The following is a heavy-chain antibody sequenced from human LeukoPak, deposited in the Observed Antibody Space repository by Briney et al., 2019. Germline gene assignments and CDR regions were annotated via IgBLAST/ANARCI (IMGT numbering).Heavy chain of an antibody. D-gene: IGHD4-23*01. CDR1: GFTFSSYG. CDR3: AKAGYCGSNSNPPGH. CDR2: IGGSGTDI. V-gene: IGHV3-21*01. J-gene: IGHJ4*02. Sequence: GGSLRLSCAASGFTFSSYGMNWVRQAPGKGLEWVSSIGGSGTDIYYAGSVKGRFTISRDNAKNSLYLQINSLIDEDTAVYYSAKAGYCGSNSNPPGHWGRGTLVTVSS.